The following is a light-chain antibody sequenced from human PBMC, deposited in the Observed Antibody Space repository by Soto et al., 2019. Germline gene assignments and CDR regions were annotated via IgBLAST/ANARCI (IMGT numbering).Light chain of an antibody. CDR3: LHHFDCPWT. Sequence: AIQMTQSPSSLSASVGDRVTITCRASQGISNDLGWYQQKLGRAPKLLIYGSFTLQGGVPSRFSGSRSGKDFTLSVSSLKPGDFATYYCLHHFDCPWTFGQGTTVVIK. CDR2: GSF. J-gene: IGKJ1*01. V-gene: IGKV1-6*01. CDR1: QGISND.